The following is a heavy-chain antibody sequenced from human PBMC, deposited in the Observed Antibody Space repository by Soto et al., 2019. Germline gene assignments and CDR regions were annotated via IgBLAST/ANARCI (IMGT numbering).Heavy chain of an antibody. V-gene: IGHV3-30*18. J-gene: IGHJ6*02. CDR1: GFTFNIYG. D-gene: IGHD3-22*01. Sequence: PGGSLRLSCAASGFTFNIYGMQWVRQAPGKGLEWVAVISYDGSKEYYGDSVKGRFTISRDNSKNTLYLQMNSLRSEDTAVYYCAKVKDSSGWYHYYYGIDVWGQGTTVTVSS. CDR3: AKVKDSSGWYHYYYGIDV. CDR2: ISYDGSKE.